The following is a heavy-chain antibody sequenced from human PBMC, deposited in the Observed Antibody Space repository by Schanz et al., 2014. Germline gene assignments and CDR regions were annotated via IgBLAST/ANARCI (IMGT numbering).Heavy chain of an antibody. CDR1: GDSITGVSRY. Sequence: QVQLQQWGAGLLKPSETLSLTCSVSGDSITGVSRYWGWIRQPPGKGLEWIASDCISATDYVNESLQSRVSIPINRSKNRLSRKVTSVTAADTAVYFCARHRDEMATVSSPFDYWGQGILVTVSS. CDR2: DCISATD. V-gene: IGHV4-39*01. D-gene: IGHD2-15*01. CDR3: ARHRDEMATVSSPFDY. J-gene: IGHJ4*02.